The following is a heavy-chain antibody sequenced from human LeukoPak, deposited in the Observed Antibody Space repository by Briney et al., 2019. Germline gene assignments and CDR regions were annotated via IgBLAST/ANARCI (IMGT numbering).Heavy chain of an antibody. CDR3: ARGGGSGWYIDY. V-gene: IGHV4-34*01. Sequence: SETLSLTCAVYGGSFSGYYWSLVRQPPGKGLEWIGEIHHSGSANYNPSLKSRVTISVDTSKNQFSLKLSSVTAADTAVYYCARGGGSGWYIDYWGQGTLVTVSS. CDR2: IHHSGSA. J-gene: IGHJ4*02. CDR1: GGSFSGYY. D-gene: IGHD6-19*01.